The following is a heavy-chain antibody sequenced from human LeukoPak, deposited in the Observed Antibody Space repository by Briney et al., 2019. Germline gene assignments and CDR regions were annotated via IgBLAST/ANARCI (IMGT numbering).Heavy chain of an antibody. V-gene: IGHV3-7*01. Sequence: PGGSLRLSCAASGFTFSSYWMSWVRQAPGKGLEWVANIKQDGSEKYYVDSVKGRFTISRDNAKNSLYLQMNSLRAEDTAVYYCARDRPPTGYDYGDYGVPGWFDPWGQGTLVTVSS. D-gene: IGHD4-17*01. CDR1: GFTFSSYW. CDR2: IKQDGSEK. J-gene: IGHJ5*02. CDR3: ARDRPPTGYDYGDYGVPGWFDP.